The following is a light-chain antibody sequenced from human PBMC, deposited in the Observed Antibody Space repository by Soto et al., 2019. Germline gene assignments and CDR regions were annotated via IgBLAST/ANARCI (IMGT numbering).Light chain of an antibody. Sequence: AIQLTQSPSSLSASIGDRVTITCRASQAVRSDLGWYQVKPGTAPKLLIYGASTLHSGVPSRFSGSGSGTDFTLTISGLQAGDFATYYCLQDYAYPLTFAQGTRV. J-gene: IGKJ1*01. CDR3: LQDYAYPLT. V-gene: IGKV1-6*02. CDR2: GAS. CDR1: QAVRSD.